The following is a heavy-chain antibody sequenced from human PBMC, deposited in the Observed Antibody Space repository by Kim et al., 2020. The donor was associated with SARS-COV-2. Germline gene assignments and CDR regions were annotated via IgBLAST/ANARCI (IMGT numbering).Heavy chain of an antibody. CDR3: AKGVVGIVVRGTFFDY. V-gene: IGHV3-23*01. D-gene: IGHD3-22*01. CDR2: ISGSGGST. Sequence: GGSLRLSCAASGFTFSSYAMSWVRQAPGKGLEWVSAISGSGGSTYYADSVKGRFTISRDNSKNTLYLQMNSLRAEDTAVYYCAKGVVGIVVRGTFFDYWGQGTLVTVSS. CDR1: GFTFSSYA. J-gene: IGHJ4*02.